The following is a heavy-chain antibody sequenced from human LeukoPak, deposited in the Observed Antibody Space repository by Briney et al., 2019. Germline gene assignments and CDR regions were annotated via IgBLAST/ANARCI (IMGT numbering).Heavy chain of an antibody. V-gene: IGHV3-21*01. Sequence: GGSLRLSCAGSGFTFSSYSMNWVRQAPGKGLEWVSCISSSSSYIYYADSVKGRFTISRDNAKNSLHLQMNSLRAEDTAVYYCATSPVYSYGHPYYFDYWGQGTLVTVSS. CDR1: GFTFSSYS. J-gene: IGHJ4*02. CDR2: ISSSSSYI. CDR3: ATSPVYSYGHPYYFDY. D-gene: IGHD5-18*01.